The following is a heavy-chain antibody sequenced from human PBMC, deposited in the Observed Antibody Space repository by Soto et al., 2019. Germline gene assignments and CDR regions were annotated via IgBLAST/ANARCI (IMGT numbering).Heavy chain of an antibody. J-gene: IGHJ4*02. Sequence: GGSLRLSCSASGFTFSTYAMHWVRQAPGKGLEYVSGFSTHGGNTYYVDSVKGRFTISRDNSKSTLYLQMTNLRAEDTAVYYCVKYGVSSGWYYYFDQWGPGTLVTVSS. CDR1: GFTFSTYA. D-gene: IGHD6-19*01. CDR3: VKYGVSSGWYYYFDQ. V-gene: IGHV3-64D*06. CDR2: FSTHGGNT.